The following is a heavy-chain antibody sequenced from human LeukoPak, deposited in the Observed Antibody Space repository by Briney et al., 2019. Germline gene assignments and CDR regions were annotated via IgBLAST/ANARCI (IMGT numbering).Heavy chain of an antibody. V-gene: IGHV4-38-2*02. CDR1: YYSISRGHY. CDR2: FYKDGSS. D-gene: IGHD5-12*01. CDR3: ASEANSGYIFYY. J-gene: IGHJ4*02. Sequence: SETLSLTCNVSYYSISRGHYWAWIRQPPGKGLEWIGSFYKDGSSNYNPSLKSRVTIPVDTSKNQFSLNMRSVTAADTAVYYCASEANSGYIFYYWGQGTLVTVSS.